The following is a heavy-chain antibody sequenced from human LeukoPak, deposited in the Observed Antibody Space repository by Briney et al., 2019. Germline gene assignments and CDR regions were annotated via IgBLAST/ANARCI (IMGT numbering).Heavy chain of an antibody. CDR2: ISSSSSYI. J-gene: IGHJ6*03. V-gene: IGHV3-21*01. D-gene: IGHD6-13*01. CDR1: GFTFSSYS. Sequence: PGGSLRLSCAASGFTFSSYSMNWVRQAPGKGLEWVSSISSSSSYIYYADSVKGRFTISRDNAKNSLYLQMNRLRAEDTAVYYCASVIAADYMDVWGKGTTVTVSS. CDR3: ASVIAADYMDV.